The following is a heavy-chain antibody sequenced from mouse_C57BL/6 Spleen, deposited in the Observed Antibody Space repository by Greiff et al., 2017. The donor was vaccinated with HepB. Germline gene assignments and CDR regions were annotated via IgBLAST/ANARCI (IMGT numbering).Heavy chain of an antibody. CDR1: GFTFSSYA. D-gene: IGHD2-4*01. CDR2: ISDGGSYT. V-gene: IGHV5-4*03. Sequence: EVKLVESGGGLVKPGGSLKLSCAASGFTFSSYAMSWVRQTPEKWLEWVATISDGGSYTYYPDNVKGRFTISRDNAKNNLYLQMSHLKSEDTAMYYCVRQGYYDCAWVAYWGQGTLVTVSA. CDR3: VRQGYYDCAWVAY. J-gene: IGHJ3*01.